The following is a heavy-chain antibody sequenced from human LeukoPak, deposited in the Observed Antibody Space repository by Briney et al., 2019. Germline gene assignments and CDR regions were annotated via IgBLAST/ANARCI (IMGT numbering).Heavy chain of an antibody. V-gene: IGHV3-23*01. CDR2: ISGSGSST. CDR1: GFTFSTYA. D-gene: IGHD3-3*01. CDR3: AKARDFDFWSGYSNWFDS. J-gene: IGHJ5*01. Sequence: PGGSLRLSCAASGFTFSTYAMIWVRQAPGKGLEWVSGISGSGSSTYSADSVKGRILISRDNSKNTLYLQMNGLRAEDTAVYYCAKARDFDFWSGYSNWFDSWGQGTLVTVSS.